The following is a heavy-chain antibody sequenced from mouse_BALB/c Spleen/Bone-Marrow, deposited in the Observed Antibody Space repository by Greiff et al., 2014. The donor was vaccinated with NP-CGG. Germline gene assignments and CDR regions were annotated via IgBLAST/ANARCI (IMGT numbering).Heavy chain of an antibody. V-gene: IGHV1S81*02. CDR1: GYTFTSYW. D-gene: IGHD1-1*01. Sequence: QVQLKQSGAELVKPGASVKLSCKASGYTFTSYWMHWVKQRPGQGLEWIGEINPTNGRTNLNGKFKSKATLTVDKSSSTAYMQLSSLTSEDSAVYYCAGKKNFYGSSGDYWGQGTSVTVSS. CDR3: AGKKNFYGSSGDY. J-gene: IGHJ4*01. CDR2: INPTNGRT.